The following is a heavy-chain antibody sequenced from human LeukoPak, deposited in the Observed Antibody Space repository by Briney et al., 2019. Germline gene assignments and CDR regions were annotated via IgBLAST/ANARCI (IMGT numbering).Heavy chain of an antibody. CDR3: ARGPSTVTTQNLYYYYGMDV. J-gene: IGHJ6*02. CDR2: IIPIFGTA. CDR1: GDTFSSYA. Sequence: GASVKVSCKASGDTFSSYAISWVRQAPGQGLEWMGGIIPIFGTANYAQKFQGRVTITADESTSTAYMELSSLRSEDTAVYYCARGPSTVTTQNLYYYYGMDVWGQGTTVTVSS. D-gene: IGHD4-17*01. V-gene: IGHV1-69*13.